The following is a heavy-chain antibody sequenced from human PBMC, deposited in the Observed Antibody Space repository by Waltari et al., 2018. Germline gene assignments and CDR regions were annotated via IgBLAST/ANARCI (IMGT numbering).Heavy chain of an antibody. CDR3: ARGLGYCSGGSCYSHKWYFDL. J-gene: IGHJ2*01. Sequence: QVQLQQWGAGLLKPSETLSLTCAVYGGSFSGYYCSWIRQPPGKGLGWIGEINHSGSNNYSPSLKCRVTISVDTSKNQFSLKLSSVTAADTAVYYCARGLGYCSGGSCYSHKWYFDLWGRGTLVTVSS. CDR2: INHSGSN. D-gene: IGHD2-15*01. V-gene: IGHV4-34*01. CDR1: GGSFSGYY.